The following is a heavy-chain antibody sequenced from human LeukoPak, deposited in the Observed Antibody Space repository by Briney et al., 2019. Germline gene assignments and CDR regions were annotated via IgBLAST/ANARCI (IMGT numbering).Heavy chain of an antibody. CDR1: GFTFSSYA. CDR3: ARDPIPFGELSHIDY. J-gene: IGHJ4*02. V-gene: IGHV3-30-3*01. D-gene: IGHD3-10*01. CDR2: ISYDGSNK. Sequence: GGSLRLSCAASGFTFSSYAMHWVRQAPGKGLEWVAVISYDGSNKYYADSVKGRFTISRDNSKNTLYLQMNSLRAEDTAVYYCARDPIPFGELSHIDYWGQGTLVTVSS.